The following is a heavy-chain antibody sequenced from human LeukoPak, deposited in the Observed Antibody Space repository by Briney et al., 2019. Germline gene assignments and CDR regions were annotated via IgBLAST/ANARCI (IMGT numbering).Heavy chain of an antibody. V-gene: IGHV3-11*01. CDR2: ISSSGSTI. Sequence: GGSLRLSCAASGFTFSDYYMSWIRQAPGKGLEWVSYISSSGSTIYYADSVKGRFTISRDNAKNSLYLQMNSLRAEDTAVYYCARAASSGWYQSWFDPWGQGTLVTVSS. CDR1: GFTFSDYY. D-gene: IGHD6-19*01. J-gene: IGHJ5*02. CDR3: ARAASSGWYQSWFDP.